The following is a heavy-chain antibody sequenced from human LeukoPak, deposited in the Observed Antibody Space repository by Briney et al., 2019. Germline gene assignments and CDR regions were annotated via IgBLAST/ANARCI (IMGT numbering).Heavy chain of an antibody. V-gene: IGHV1-2*02. D-gene: IGHD6-13*01. CDR2: INPNSGGT. CDR3: ARDVSKEYYFDY. CDR1: GYTFTGYY. J-gene: IGHJ4*02. Sequence: GASVKVSCKASGYTFTGYYMHWVRQAPGQGLEWMGWINPNSGGTNYAQKFQGRATMTRDASISTAYMELSRLRSDDTAVYYCARDVSKEYYFDYWGQGTLVTVSS.